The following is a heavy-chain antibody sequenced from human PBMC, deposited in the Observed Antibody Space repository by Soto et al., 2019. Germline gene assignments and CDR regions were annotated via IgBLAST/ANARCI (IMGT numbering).Heavy chain of an antibody. D-gene: IGHD3-3*01. CDR3: ATDMAHYDFCSNNHRGLDV. J-gene: IGHJ6*02. V-gene: IGHV3-9*01. CDR1: GFTFDDYA. CDR2: ISWNSDTI. Sequence: GGSLRLSCAASGFTFDDYAMHWVRQVPGKGLEWVSGISWNSDTIGYADSVKGRFTISRDNAKNCLYLQMNSLRGEDTALYYCATDMAHYDFCSNNHRGLDVWGQGTRVTVSS.